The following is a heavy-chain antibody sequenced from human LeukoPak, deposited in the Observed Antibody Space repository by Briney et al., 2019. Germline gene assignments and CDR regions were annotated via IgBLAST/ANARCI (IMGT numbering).Heavy chain of an antibody. CDR2: IYYRGST. CDR1: GGSISSYY. Sequence: SETLSLTCTVSGGSISSYYWSWIRQPPGKGLEWIGYIYYRGSTNYNPSLKSRATISVDTSKNQFSLKLSSVTAADTAVYYCARHGAVAGTAFDYWGQGTLVNVSS. J-gene: IGHJ4*02. V-gene: IGHV4-59*08. D-gene: IGHD6-19*01. CDR3: ARHGAVAGTAFDY.